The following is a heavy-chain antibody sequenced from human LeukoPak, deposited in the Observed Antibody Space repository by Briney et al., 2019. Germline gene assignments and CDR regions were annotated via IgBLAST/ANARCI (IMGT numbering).Heavy chain of an antibody. Sequence: SETLSLTCTVSGGSISSYYWTWIRQPPGKGLEWIGYIYYSGSTNYNPPLKSRVTISVDTSKNQFSLKLTSVTAADTAVYYCARGRLWFGGLSFDIWGQGTMVTVSS. D-gene: IGHD3-10*01. V-gene: IGHV4-59*01. J-gene: IGHJ3*02. CDR1: GGSISSYY. CDR3: ARGRLWFGGLSFDI. CDR2: IYYSGST.